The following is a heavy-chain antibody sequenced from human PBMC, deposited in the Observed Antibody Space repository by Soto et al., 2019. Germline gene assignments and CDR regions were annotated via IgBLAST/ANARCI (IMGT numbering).Heavy chain of an antibody. CDR2: IDPSDSYT. Sequence: GESLKISCKGSGYSFTSYWISWVRQMPGKGLEWMGRIDPSDSYTNYSPSFQGHVTISADKSISTAYLQWSSLKASDTAMYYCARQSIVVVPAAPYYGMDVWGQGTTVTVS. D-gene: IGHD2-2*01. J-gene: IGHJ6*02. V-gene: IGHV5-10-1*01. CDR3: ARQSIVVVPAAPYYGMDV. CDR1: GYSFTSYW.